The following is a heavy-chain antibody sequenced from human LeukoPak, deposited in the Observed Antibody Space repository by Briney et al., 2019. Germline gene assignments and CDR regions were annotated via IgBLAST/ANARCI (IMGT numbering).Heavy chain of an antibody. J-gene: IGHJ4*02. V-gene: IGHV4-39*01. CDR3: ARVGSSSWYIY. D-gene: IGHD6-13*01. CDR2: IYYSGST. CDR1: GGSISSSSYY. Sequence: SETLSLTCTVSGGSISSSSYYWGWIRQPPGKGLEWIGSIYYSGSTYYNPSLKSRVTISVDTSKNQFSLKLSSVTAADTAVYYCARVGSSSWYIYWGQGTLVTVSS.